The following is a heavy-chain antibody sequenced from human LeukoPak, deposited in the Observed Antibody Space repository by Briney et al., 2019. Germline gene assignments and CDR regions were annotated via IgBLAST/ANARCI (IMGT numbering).Heavy chain of an antibody. J-gene: IGHJ3*02. CDR2: MYYSGST. CDR1: GFTFRSYA. Sequence: GSLRLSCAASGFTFRSYAMNWIRQPPGKGLEWIGYMYYSGSTKYKPSLKSRVIISVDMSKNQFSLKLSSVTAADTAVYYCAREREGSTMTTRRPFDIWGQGTMVTVSS. V-gene: IGHV4-59*01. CDR3: AREREGSTMTTRRPFDI. D-gene: IGHD4-17*01.